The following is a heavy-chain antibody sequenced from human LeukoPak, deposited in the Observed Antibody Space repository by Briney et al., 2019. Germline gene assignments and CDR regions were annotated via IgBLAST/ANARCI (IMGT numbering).Heavy chain of an antibody. V-gene: IGHV4-39*01. CDR2: IYYSGST. Sequence: SSETLSLTCTVSGGSISSSSYYWGWIRQPPGKGLEWIGCIYYSGSTYYNPSLKSRVTISVDTSKNQFSLKLSSVTAADTAVYYCASSGPAAGAFDPWGQGTLVTVSS. D-gene: IGHD6-13*01. CDR1: GGSISSSSYY. CDR3: ASSGPAAGAFDP. J-gene: IGHJ5*02.